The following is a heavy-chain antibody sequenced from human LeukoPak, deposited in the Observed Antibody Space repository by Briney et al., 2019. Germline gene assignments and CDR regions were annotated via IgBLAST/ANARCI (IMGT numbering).Heavy chain of an antibody. CDR1: GYTFTSYG. CDR3: ARAGDYGDYTHIDY. CDR2: ISAYNGNT. J-gene: IGHJ4*02. Sequence: ASVKVSCKASGYTFTSYGISWVRQAPGQGLEWTGWISAYNGNTNYAQKLQGRVTMTTDTSTSTAYMELRGLRSDDTAVYYCARAGDYGDYTHIDYWGQGTLVTVSS. D-gene: IGHD4-17*01. V-gene: IGHV1-18*01.